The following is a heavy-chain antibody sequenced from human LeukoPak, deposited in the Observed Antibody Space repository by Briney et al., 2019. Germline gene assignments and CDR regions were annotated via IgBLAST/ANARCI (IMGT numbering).Heavy chain of an antibody. CDR3: AKSWGSYRYYFDY. CDR2: ITGSGGNT. J-gene: IGHJ4*02. CDR1: GFTFSNYA. V-gene: IGHV3-23*01. D-gene: IGHD3-16*02. Sequence: GGSLRLSCAASGFTFSNYAMSWVRQAPGKGLEWVSAITGSGGNTYYADSVKGRFTISRDNSKNTLYLQMNSLRAEDTAVYYCAKSWGSYRYYFDYWGQGTLVTVSS.